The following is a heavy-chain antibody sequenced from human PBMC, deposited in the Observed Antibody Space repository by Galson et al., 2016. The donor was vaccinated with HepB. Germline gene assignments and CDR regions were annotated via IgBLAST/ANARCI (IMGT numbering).Heavy chain of an antibody. CDR3: ARDVSARRGFDI. J-gene: IGHJ3*02. Sequence: SVKVSCKASGYTFTSLDINWVRQAIGQGLEWMGWMNPNSGTTNYAQKFQGRVTMTRDTSATTAYMELSNLRSEDTGIYYCARDVSARRGFDIWGQGTKVTVTS. CDR2: MNPNSGTT. CDR1: GYTFTSLD. V-gene: IGHV1-8*01. D-gene: IGHD3-10*01.